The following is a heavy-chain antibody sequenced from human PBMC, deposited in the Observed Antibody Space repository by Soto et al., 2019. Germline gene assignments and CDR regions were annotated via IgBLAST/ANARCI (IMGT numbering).Heavy chain of an antibody. CDR1: GFTFSSYA. CDR2: ISGSGGST. J-gene: IGHJ4*02. Sequence: EVQLLESGGGLVQPGGSLRLSCAASGFTFSSYAMSWVRQAPGKGLEWVSAISGSGGSTYYADSVKGRFTISRDNSKNTLYLQMNSLRAEDTAVYYCAKDSQAYVDSSGNFDYWGQGTLVTVSS. V-gene: IGHV3-23*01. D-gene: IGHD3-22*01. CDR3: AKDSQAYVDSSGNFDY.